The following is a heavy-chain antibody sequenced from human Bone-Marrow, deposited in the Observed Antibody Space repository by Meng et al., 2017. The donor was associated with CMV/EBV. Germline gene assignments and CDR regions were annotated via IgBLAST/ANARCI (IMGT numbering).Heavy chain of an antibody. CDR1: GFTFSAYG. CDR2: IRYDGSDK. J-gene: IGHJ4*02. Sequence: GGSLRLSYAASGFTFSAYGMHWVRQAPGKGLEWVSFIRYDGSDKFYADSVKGRFTISRDNSKNMLYLQMSSLRVEDTALYYCAKVTVHGFFDYWGQGTLVTVSS. D-gene: IGHD4-11*01. V-gene: IGHV3-30*02. CDR3: AKVTVHGFFDY.